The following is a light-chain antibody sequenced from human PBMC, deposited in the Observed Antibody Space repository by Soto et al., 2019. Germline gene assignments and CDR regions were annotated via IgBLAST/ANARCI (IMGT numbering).Light chain of an antibody. J-gene: IGKJ1*01. CDR1: QTISSW. CDR3: QQYNSSLWT. Sequence: DIQMTQSPSTLSGSVGDRVTIPCRASQTISSWLAWYQQKPGKAPKLLIYDASSLESGVPSRFSGSGSGTEFTLTISSLQPDDFATYYCQQYNSSLWTFGQGTKVDI. V-gene: IGKV1-5*01. CDR2: DAS.